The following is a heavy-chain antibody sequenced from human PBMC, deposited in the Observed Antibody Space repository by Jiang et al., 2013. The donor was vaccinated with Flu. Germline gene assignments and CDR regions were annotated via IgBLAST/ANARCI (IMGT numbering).Heavy chain of an antibody. V-gene: IGHV1-69*01. CDR2: IIPIFGTT. D-gene: IGHD2-2*01. J-gene: IGHJ3*02. CDR3: VRVPSARGGANDAFDI. CDR1: GGTFSNYA. Sequence: GAEVKKPGSSVRVSCRASGGTFSNYAVNWVRQAPGQGLEWMGGIIPIFGTTNYAQKFQGRVTISADDSTTTVFMELSSLRSEDTAVYYCVRVPSARGGANDAFDIWGQGTMVTVSS.